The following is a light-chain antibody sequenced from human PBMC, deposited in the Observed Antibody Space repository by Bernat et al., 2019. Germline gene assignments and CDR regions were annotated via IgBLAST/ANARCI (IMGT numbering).Light chain of an antibody. V-gene: IGKV1-9*01. CDR1: HVISSY. CDR3: KQCSSTPYS. CDR2: LAS. Sequence: LTSSVRDRVTITFRASHVISSYLACYHQKPGKAPKFLIYLASTFHSGVPSRISGRGSGTEFTLTIISLKPEDFATYYCKQCSSTPYSFGYGNKVEFK. J-gene: IGKJ2*03.